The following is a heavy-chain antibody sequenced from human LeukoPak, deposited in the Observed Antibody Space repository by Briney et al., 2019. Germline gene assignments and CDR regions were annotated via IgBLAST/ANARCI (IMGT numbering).Heavy chain of an antibody. CDR1: GFTVSSNY. J-gene: IGHJ4*02. CDR3: ARDPLGNYGSSD. Sequence: GGSLRLSCAASGFTVSSNYMSWVRQAPGKGLEWVSVIYSGGSTYYADSVKGRFTISRDNSKNTLYLQMNSLRAEDTAVYYCARDPLGNYGSSDWGQGTLVTVSS. CDR2: IYSGGST. V-gene: IGHV3-53*01. D-gene: IGHD3-10*01.